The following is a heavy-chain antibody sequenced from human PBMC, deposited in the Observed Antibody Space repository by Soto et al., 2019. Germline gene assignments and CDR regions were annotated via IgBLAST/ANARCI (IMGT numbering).Heavy chain of an antibody. J-gene: IGHJ4*02. D-gene: IGHD5-12*01. Sequence: GASVKVSCKASGYTFTSYYMHWVRQAPGQGLEWMGIINPSGGSTSYAQKFQGRVTMTRDTSTSTDYMELSSLRSEDTAQNYCTRDDKSARWLPPSFDYWGQGTRVTVSS. CDR3: TRDDKSARWLPPSFDY. CDR1: GYTFTSYY. V-gene: IGHV1-46*01. CDR2: INPSGGST.